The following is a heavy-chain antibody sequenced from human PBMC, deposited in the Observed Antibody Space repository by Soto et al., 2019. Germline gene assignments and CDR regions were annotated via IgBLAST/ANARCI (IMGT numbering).Heavy chain of an antibody. CDR2: ISGSGVSA. CDR3: AKNSREYSYGAIDY. Sequence: EVQLLESGGGLVQPGGSLRLSCAASGFTFSNYAMSWVRQTPGKGLEWVSGISGSGVSAYYADSVKGRFTISRDNSKNTLYLQMNSLRAEDTAIYYCAKNSREYSYGAIDYWGQGTLVTVS. V-gene: IGHV3-23*01. CDR1: GFTFSNYA. D-gene: IGHD5-18*01. J-gene: IGHJ4*02.